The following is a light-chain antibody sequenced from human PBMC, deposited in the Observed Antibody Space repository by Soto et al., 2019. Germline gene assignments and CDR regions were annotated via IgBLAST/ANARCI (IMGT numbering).Light chain of an antibody. J-gene: IGKJ4*01. CDR3: QQYSSWPLT. CDR1: QSVSTK. Sequence: EIVMTQSPATLSVSPGERVTLSCRATQSVSTKLAWYQQKPGQAPRLLIYGASTGATGIPARFSGSGSGTEFTLIISSLQSEDFAVYYCQQYSSWPLTFGGGTKVEIK. V-gene: IGKV3-15*01. CDR2: GAS.